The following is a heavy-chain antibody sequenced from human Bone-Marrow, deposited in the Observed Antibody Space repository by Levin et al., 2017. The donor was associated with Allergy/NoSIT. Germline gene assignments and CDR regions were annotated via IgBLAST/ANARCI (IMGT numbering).Heavy chain of an antibody. CDR1: GFTFSSYG. V-gene: IGHV3-30*18. CDR3: AKGPPMDV. Sequence: GGSLRLSCAASGFTFSSYGMHWVRQAPGKGLEWVAVISYDGSNKYYADSVKGRFTISRDNSKNTLYLQMNSLRAEDTAVYYCAKGPPMDVWGKGTTVTVSS. J-gene: IGHJ6*04. CDR2: ISYDGSNK.